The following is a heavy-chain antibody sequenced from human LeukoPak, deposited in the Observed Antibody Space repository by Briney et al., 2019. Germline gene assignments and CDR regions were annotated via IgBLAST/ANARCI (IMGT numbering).Heavy chain of an antibody. D-gene: IGHD5-12*01. J-gene: IGHJ5*02. Sequence: ASVKVSCKASGYTFTSYGISWVRQAPGQGLEWMGWISAYNGNTNYAQKLQGRVTMTTDTSTSTAYMELSRLRSDDTAVYYCAREGDIVATILWFDPWGQGTLVTVSS. CDR3: AREGDIVATILWFDP. CDR2: ISAYNGNT. CDR1: GYTFTSYG. V-gene: IGHV1-18*01.